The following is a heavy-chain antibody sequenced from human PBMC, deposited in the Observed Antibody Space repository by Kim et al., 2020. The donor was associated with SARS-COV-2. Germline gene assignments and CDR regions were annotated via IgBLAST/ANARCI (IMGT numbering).Heavy chain of an antibody. Sequence: GGSLRLSCAASGFTFSSYDMHWVRQATGKGLEWVSTIGTAGDTYYPGSVKGRFTISRENAKNSLYLQMNSLRAGDTAVYYCARAVSGSYFPAYYYYGMDVWDQGTTVTVSS. CDR1: GFTFSSYD. CDR2: IGTAGDT. CDR3: ARAVSGSYFPAYYYYGMDV. D-gene: IGHD1-26*01. J-gene: IGHJ6*02. V-gene: IGHV3-13*04.